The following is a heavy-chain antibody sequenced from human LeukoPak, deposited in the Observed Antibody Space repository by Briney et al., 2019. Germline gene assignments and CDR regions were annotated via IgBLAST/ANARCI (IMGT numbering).Heavy chain of an antibody. D-gene: IGHD3-10*01. V-gene: IGHV3-74*01. CDR1: GFTFSSYW. Sequence: GGSLRLSCAASGFTFSSYWMHWVRQTPGKGLVWVSRINPDGSYTSYADSVKGRFTISRDNSKSTLYLHMNSLRAEDTAVYYCAKDPGGRSNWFDPWGQGALVTVSS. CDR3: AKDPGGRSNWFDP. CDR2: INPDGSYT. J-gene: IGHJ5*02.